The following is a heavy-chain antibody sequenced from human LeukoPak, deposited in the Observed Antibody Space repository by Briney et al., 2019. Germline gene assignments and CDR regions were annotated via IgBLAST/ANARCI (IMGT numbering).Heavy chain of an antibody. CDR2: FDPEDGET. CDR1: GYTLTELS. J-gene: IGHJ4*02. V-gene: IGHV1-24*01. CDR3: ATRHYDILTGYSYFDY. D-gene: IGHD3-9*01. Sequence: ASVKVSCKVSGYTLTELSMHWVRQAPGKGLEWMGGFDPEDGETIYAQKFQGRVTMTEDTSTDTAYMELSSLRSEDTVVYYCATRHYDILTGYSYFDYWGQGTLVTVSS.